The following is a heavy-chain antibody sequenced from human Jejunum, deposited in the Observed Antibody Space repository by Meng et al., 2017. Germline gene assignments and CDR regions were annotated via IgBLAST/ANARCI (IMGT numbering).Heavy chain of an antibody. V-gene: IGHV1-8*01. CDR3: ARGVDAGVDY. J-gene: IGHJ4*02. CDR1: GYSFTSLD. D-gene: IGHD7-27*01. CDR2: MSPSKGTT. Sequence: VNLVRTVAELKMPGASVKVSCKASGYSFTSLDVNWVRQATGQGLEWMGWMSPSKGTTGYAQKFQGRVTMTRDTSITTAYMELSSLTSDDTAVYYCARGVDAGVDYWGQGTLVTVSS.